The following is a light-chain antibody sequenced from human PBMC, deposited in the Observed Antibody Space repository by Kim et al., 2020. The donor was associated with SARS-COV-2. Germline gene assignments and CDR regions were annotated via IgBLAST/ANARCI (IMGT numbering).Light chain of an antibody. CDR1: QSVNSN. CDR2: GAS. J-gene: IGKJ2*01. CDR3: QQYNNWPPYT. Sequence: EIVMTQSPGTLSVSPGERATLSCRASQSVNSNLAWYQQKPGQAPRLLIYGASTRATDIPARFSGSGSGTEFTLTISSLQSEDFAVYYCQQYNNWPPYTFGQGTKLEI. V-gene: IGKV3-15*01.